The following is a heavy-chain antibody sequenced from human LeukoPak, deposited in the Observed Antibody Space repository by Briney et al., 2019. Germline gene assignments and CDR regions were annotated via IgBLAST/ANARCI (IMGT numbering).Heavy chain of an antibody. CDR1: GGSFSSGDYY. Sequence: SETLSLTCTVSGGSFSSGDYYWSWIRQPPGKGLEWIGYIYYSGSTYYNPSLKSRVTISVDTSKNQLSLKLSSVTAADTAVYYCARSIPRVSFDYWGQGTLVTVSS. CDR2: IYYSGST. D-gene: IGHD2-21*01. J-gene: IGHJ4*02. V-gene: IGHV4-30-4*01. CDR3: ARSIPRVSFDY.